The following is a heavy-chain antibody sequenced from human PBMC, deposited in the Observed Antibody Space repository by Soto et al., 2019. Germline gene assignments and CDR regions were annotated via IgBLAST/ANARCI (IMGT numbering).Heavy chain of an antibody. D-gene: IGHD6-13*01. CDR2: ISYDGSNK. V-gene: IGHV3-30*18. Sequence: QVQRVESGGGVVQPGRSLRLSCAASGFTFSSYGMHWVRQAPGKGLEWVAVISYDGSNKYYADSVKGRFTICRDNSKNTPSMQITSLRAEDTAVHYCAKESLATYRSSSPDFDYWGQGTLVTVSS. J-gene: IGHJ4*02. CDR3: AKESLATYRSSSPDFDY. CDR1: GFTFSSYG.